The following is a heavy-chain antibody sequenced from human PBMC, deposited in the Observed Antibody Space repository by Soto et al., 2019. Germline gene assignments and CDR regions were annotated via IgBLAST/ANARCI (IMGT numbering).Heavy chain of an antibody. J-gene: IGHJ4*02. CDR2: ISYDGSNK. D-gene: IGHD3-10*01. CDR3: AKDSLYLYGSGSYSYFDY. V-gene: IGHV3-30*18. Sequence: QVQLVESGGGVVQPGRSLRLSCAASGFTFSSYGMHWVRQAPGKGLEWVAVISYDGSNKYYADSVKGRFTISRDNSKNTLYLQMNSLGAEDTAVYYCAKDSLYLYGSGSYSYFDYWGQGTLVTVSS. CDR1: GFTFSSYG.